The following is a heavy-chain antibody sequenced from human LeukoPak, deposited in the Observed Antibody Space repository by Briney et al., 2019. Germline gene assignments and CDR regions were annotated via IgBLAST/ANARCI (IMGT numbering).Heavy chain of an antibody. V-gene: IGHV3-43D*03. CDR3: AKDASFSPYGHPMMSDASDI. CDR1: GFTFDYYA. Sequence: PGGSLRLSCAASGFTFDYYAIHWVRQTPGKGLEWVSLITWDGGITYYADSVRGRFTISRENSKSSLYLQMNSLRPEDTALYYCAKDASFSPYGHPMMSDASDIWGQGTMVTVSS. CDR2: ITWDGGIT. J-gene: IGHJ3*02. D-gene: IGHD3-22*01.